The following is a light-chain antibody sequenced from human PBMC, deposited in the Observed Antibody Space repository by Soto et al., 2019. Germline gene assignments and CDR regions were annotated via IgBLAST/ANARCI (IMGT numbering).Light chain of an antibody. CDR2: GAS. CDR1: QSVSSSF. J-gene: IGKJ1*01. V-gene: IGKV3-20*01. Sequence: VLQQSPGTLSLSPGERVTLSGRASQSVSSSFLAWYQQKPGQAPRLLIYGASNRATGIPDRFSGSGSGTDFTLTISRLEPEDFAVYYCQQYGSSGTVGQGTKVDI. CDR3: QQYGSSGT.